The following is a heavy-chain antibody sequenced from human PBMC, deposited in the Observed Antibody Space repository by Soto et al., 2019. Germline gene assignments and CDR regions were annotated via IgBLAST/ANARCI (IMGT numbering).Heavy chain of an antibody. J-gene: IGHJ4*02. D-gene: IGHD3-10*01. CDR2: ISYDGSNR. CDR3: ANRGMGPLKDFES. CDR1: GFTFSSYG. Sequence: QVQLVESGGGVVQPGRSLRLSCAASGFTFSSYGMHWVRQAPGKGLEWVAVISYDGSNRYYADSVKGRFTISRDNSKNTLYLQMNSPRAEDTAVYYCANRGMGPLKDFESGGQGTLVTVSS. V-gene: IGHV3-30*18.